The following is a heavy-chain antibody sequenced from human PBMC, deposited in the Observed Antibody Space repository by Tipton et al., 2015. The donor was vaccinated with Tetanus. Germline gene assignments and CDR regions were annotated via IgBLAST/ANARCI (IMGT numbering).Heavy chain of an antibody. J-gene: IGHJ4*02. CDR1: GFIFGTYA. CDR2: ISAGGGST. CDR3: ASSDVAVADTN. V-gene: IGHV3-23*01. Sequence: SLRLSCAGFGFIFGTYAMSWVRQAPGKGLEWVSGISAGGGSTYYADSVEGRFTISRDNYKNTLYLQMNSLRAEDTAIYYCASSDVAVADTNWGQGTLVTVSS. D-gene: IGHD6-19*01.